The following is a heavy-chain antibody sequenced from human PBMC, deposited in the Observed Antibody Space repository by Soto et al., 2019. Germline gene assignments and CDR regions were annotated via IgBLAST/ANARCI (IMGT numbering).Heavy chain of an antibody. J-gene: IGHJ6*03. Sequence: PGESLKISCKGSGYSFTSYWIGWVRQMPGKGLEWMGIIYPGDSDTRYSPSFQGQVTISADKSISTAYPQWSSLKASDTAMYYCARLGCSSTSCYGDYYYYMDVWGKGTTVTVSS. D-gene: IGHD2-2*01. CDR3: ARLGCSSTSCYGDYYYYMDV. CDR1: GYSFTSYW. CDR2: IYPGDSDT. V-gene: IGHV5-51*01.